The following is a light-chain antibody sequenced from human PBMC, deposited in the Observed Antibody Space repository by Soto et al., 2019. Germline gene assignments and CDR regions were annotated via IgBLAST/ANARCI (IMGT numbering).Light chain of an antibody. Sequence: QSALTQPASVSGSPGQSITISCTGTSSDVGAYNIVSWHQQHPGKAPKLIIYNVYDRPSGISYRFSGSKSGNTASLTISGLQGEDEADYYCSSYTISRTYVFGTGTKLTVL. J-gene: IGLJ1*01. CDR2: NVY. V-gene: IGLV2-14*03. CDR3: SSYTISRTYV. CDR1: SSDVGAYNI.